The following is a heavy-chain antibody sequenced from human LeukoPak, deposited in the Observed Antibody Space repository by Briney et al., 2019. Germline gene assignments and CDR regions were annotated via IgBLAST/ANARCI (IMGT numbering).Heavy chain of an antibody. CDR1: GGSISSSSYY. D-gene: IGHD3-10*01. J-gene: IGHJ4*02. CDR3: ARGQGVLSY. Sequence: SETLSLTCTVSGGSISSSSYYWSWIRQPAGKGLEWIGRIYTSGSTNYNPSLKSRVTMSVDTSKNQFSLKLSSVTAADTAVYYCARGQGVLSYWGQGTLVTVSS. V-gene: IGHV4-61*02. CDR2: IYTSGST.